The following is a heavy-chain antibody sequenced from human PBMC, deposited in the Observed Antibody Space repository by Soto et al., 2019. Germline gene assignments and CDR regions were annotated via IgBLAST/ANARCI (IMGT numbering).Heavy chain of an antibody. CDR1: GFTFSNAW. V-gene: IGHV3-15*07. D-gene: IGHD3-10*01. CDR2: IKSKTDGGTT. Sequence: PGGSLRLSCAASGFTFSNAWMNWVRQAPGKGLEWVGRIKSKTDGGTTDYAAPVKGRFTISRDDSKNTLYLQMNSLKTEDTAVYYCTTAGGSGSYRPYYYYGMDVWGQGTTVTVSS. J-gene: IGHJ6*02. CDR3: TTAGGSGSYRPYYYYGMDV.